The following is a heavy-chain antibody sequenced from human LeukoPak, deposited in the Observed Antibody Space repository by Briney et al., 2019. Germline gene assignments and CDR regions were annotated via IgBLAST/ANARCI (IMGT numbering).Heavy chain of an antibody. CDR3: ARETVSTTAAFDY. V-gene: IGHV3-21*01. D-gene: IGHD4-17*01. Sequence: GGSLRLSCAASGFIFNRYSMNWVRQAPGKGLEWVSSISSSSVYIYYADSVKGRFTISRDNAKDSLYLQTNSLSADDTAVYYCARETVSTTAAFDYWGQGTLVTVSS. CDR2: ISSSSVYI. J-gene: IGHJ4*02. CDR1: GFIFNRYS.